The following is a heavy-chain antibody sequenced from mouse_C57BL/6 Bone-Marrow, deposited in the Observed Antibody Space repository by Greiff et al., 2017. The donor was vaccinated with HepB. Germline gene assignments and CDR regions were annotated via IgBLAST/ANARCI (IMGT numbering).Heavy chain of an antibody. J-gene: IGHJ1*03. CDR3: ARAPRGGFDRYFDV. Sequence: EVHLVESGGGLVKPGGSLKLSCAASGFTFSSYAMSWVRQTPEKRLEFVSSRSDGGSYTYYPDNVKGRFTISRDNAKNNLYLQMSHLKSEDTAMYYCARAPRGGFDRYFDVWGTGTTVTVSS. CDR2: RSDGGSYT. V-gene: IGHV5-4*01. CDR1: GFTFSSYA.